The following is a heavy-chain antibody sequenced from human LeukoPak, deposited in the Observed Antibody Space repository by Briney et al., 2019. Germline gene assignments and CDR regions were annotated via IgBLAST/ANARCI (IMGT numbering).Heavy chain of an antibody. Sequence: SETLSLTYAVYGGSFSGYYWSWIRQPPGKGLEWIGEINHSGSTNYNPSLKSRVTISVDTSKNQFSLKLSSVTAADTAVYYCARWGVYNWNRRSYDMDVWGQGTTVTVSS. J-gene: IGHJ6*02. CDR2: INHSGST. V-gene: IGHV4-34*01. D-gene: IGHD1-20*01. CDR1: GGSFSGYY. CDR3: ARWGVYNWNRRSYDMDV.